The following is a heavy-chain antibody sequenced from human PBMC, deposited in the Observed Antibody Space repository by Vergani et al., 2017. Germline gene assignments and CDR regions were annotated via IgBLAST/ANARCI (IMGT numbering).Heavy chain of an antibody. J-gene: IGHJ4*02. CDR1: GFSLSTSGVG. Sequence: QITLKESGPTLVKPTQTLTLTCTFSGFSLSTSGVGVGWIRQPPGKALEWLALLYWDDDKRYSPSLKSRLTITRDTSKNQVVLKMTNVDPVDTGTYYCARTNREYSSGWYFDYWGQGTLVTVSS. V-gene: IGHV2-5*02. D-gene: IGHD6-19*01. CDR2: LYWDDDK. CDR3: ARTNREYSSGWYFDY.